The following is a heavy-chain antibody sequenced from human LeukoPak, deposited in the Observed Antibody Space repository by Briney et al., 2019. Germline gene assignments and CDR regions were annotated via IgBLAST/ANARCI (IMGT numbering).Heavy chain of an antibody. V-gene: IGHV3-9*01. D-gene: IGHD3-22*01. Sequence: GGSLRLSCAASGFTFDDYAMHWVRQAQGKGLEWVSGISWNSGSIGYADSVKGRFTISRDNAKNSLYLQMNSLRAEDTALYYCAKTYYYDSSGYHFDYWGQGTLVTVSS. CDR2: ISWNSGSI. J-gene: IGHJ4*02. CDR1: GFTFDDYA. CDR3: AKTYYYDSSGYHFDY.